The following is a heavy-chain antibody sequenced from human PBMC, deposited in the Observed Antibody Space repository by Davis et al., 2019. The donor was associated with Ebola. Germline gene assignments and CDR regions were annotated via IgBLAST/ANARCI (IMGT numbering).Heavy chain of an antibody. V-gene: IGHV3-11*04. CDR3: AKDWRYDSRLRKSYYYGMDV. D-gene: IGHD3-22*01. CDR2: ISSSGSTI. J-gene: IGHJ6*02. Sequence: GGSLRLSCAASGFTFSDYYMSWIRQAPGKGLEWVSYISSSGSTIYYADSVKGRFTISRDNSKNTVDLQMNSLRPEDTAVYYCAKDWRYDSRLRKSYYYGMDVWGQGTTVTVSS. CDR1: GFTFSDYY.